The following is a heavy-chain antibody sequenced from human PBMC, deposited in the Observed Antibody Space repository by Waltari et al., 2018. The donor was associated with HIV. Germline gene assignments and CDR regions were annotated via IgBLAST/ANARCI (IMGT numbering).Heavy chain of an antibody. CDR3: ARVGTCFDV. D-gene: IGHD7-27*01. CDR1: GFNFSNYA. Sequence: QLVESGGALVQPGESLRLSCEAPGFNFSNYAMNWVRQAPGKGLEWIAYVSSSTNTIYYAGSVKGRFTISRDNAGNLLYLQMNSLRAEDTAVYYCARVGTCFDVWGQGTVVTVSS. V-gene: IGHV3-48*01. J-gene: IGHJ3*01. CDR2: VSSSTNTI.